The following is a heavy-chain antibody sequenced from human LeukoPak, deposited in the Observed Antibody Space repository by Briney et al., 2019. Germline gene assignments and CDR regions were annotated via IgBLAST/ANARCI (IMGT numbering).Heavy chain of an antibody. CDR2: IYYSGST. CDR3: ARVRRGYYYDSSGYLPFGGFDY. Sequence: PSETLSLTCTVSGGSISSSSYYWGWIRQHPGKGLEWIGYIYYSGSTYYNPSLKSRVTISVDTSKNQFSLKLSSVTAADTAVYYCARVRRGYYYDSSGYLPFGGFDYWGQGTLVTVSS. CDR1: GGSISSSSYY. V-gene: IGHV4-31*03. J-gene: IGHJ4*02. D-gene: IGHD3-22*01.